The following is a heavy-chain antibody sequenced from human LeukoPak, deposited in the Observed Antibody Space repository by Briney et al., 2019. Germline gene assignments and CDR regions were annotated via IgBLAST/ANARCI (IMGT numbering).Heavy chain of an antibody. CDR2: IKSKTDGGTT. Sequence: GSLRLSCAASGFTFSNAWMSWVRQAPGKGLEWVGRIKSKTDGGTTDYAAPVKGRFTISRDDSKNTLYLQMNSLKTEDTAVYYCTTDSLGYCSGGSCYYAEYFQHWGQGTLVTVSS. CDR1: GFTFSNAW. CDR3: TTDSLGYCSGGSCYYAEYFQH. D-gene: IGHD2-15*01. J-gene: IGHJ1*01. V-gene: IGHV3-15*01.